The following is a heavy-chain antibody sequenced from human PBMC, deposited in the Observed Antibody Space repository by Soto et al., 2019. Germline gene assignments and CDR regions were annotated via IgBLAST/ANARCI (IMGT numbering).Heavy chain of an antibody. CDR3: AKDPNLIAAAGFDY. Sequence: GGSLRLSCAASGFTVSSNYMSWVRQAPGKGLEWVSVIYSGGSTYYADSVKGRFTISRHNSKNTLYLQMNSLRAEDTAVYYCAKDPNLIAAAGFDYWGQGTLVTVSS. CDR2: IYSGGST. V-gene: IGHV3-53*04. J-gene: IGHJ4*02. CDR1: GFTVSSNY. D-gene: IGHD6-13*01.